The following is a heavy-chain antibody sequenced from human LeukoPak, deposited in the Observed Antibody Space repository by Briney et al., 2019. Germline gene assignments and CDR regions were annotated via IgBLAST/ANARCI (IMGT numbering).Heavy chain of an antibody. CDR1: GFMFSNYG. CDR3: AKGSTTVRGYYFDY. Sequence: PGGSLRLSCAASGFMFSNYGMHWVRQAPGKGLEWVAFIRYDGINKYYADSVKGRFTISRDNSKNTLYLQMNSLRAEDTAVYYCAKGSTTVRGYYFDYWGQGTLVTVSS. J-gene: IGHJ4*02. V-gene: IGHV3-30*02. CDR2: IRYDGINK. D-gene: IGHD4-17*01.